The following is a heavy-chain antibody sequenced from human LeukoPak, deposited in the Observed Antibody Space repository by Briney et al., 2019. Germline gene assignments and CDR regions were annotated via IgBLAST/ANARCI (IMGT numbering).Heavy chain of an antibody. CDR1: GFTFSSYS. D-gene: IGHD3-22*01. Sequence: PGGSLRLSCAASGFTFSSYSMNWVRQAPGKGLEWVSSISSSSSYIYYADSVKGRFTISRDNAKNPLYLQMNSLRAADTAVYYCARDRYDYYDSSGQYYFDYWGQGTLVTVSS. J-gene: IGHJ4*02. CDR3: ARDRYDYYDSSGQYYFDY. V-gene: IGHV3-21*01. CDR2: ISSSSSYI.